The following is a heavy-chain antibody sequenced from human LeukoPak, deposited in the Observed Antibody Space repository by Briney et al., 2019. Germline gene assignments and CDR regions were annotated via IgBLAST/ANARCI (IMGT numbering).Heavy chain of an antibody. CDR3: ARETRNSGYDYAIDY. D-gene: IGHD5-12*01. Sequence: GGSLRLSCTASGFTFSSYWMSWVRQAPGKGLEWVANINQDGREKHSVDSVKGRFTISRDNAKNTLYLQMNSLRAEDTAVYYCARETRNSGYDYAIDYWGQGTLVTVSS. CDR1: GFTFSSYW. V-gene: IGHV3-7*01. CDR2: INQDGREK. J-gene: IGHJ4*02.